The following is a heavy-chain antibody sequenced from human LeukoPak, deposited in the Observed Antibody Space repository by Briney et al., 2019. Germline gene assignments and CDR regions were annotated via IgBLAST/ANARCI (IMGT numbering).Heavy chain of an antibody. CDR3: ARVAVAGNYYYYYMDV. J-gene: IGHJ6*03. Sequence: SVKVSCKASGGTFSSYAISWVRQAPGQGLEWMGRIIPIFGTANYAQKFQGRVTITTDESTSTAYMELSSLRSEDTAVYFCARVAVAGNYYYYYMDVWGKGTTVTVSS. V-gene: IGHV1-69*05. D-gene: IGHD6-19*01. CDR1: GGTFSSYA. CDR2: IIPIFGTA.